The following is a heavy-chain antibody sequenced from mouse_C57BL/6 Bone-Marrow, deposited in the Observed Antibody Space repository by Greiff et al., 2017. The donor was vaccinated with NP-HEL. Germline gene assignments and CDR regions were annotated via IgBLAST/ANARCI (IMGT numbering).Heavy chain of an antibody. D-gene: IGHD2-3*01. Sequence: QVTLKESGPGILQPSQTLSLTCSFSGFSLSTFGMGVGWIRQPSGKGLVWLAPIWWDADKYYNPALKSRLTISKDTSKNQAFLKIAKVDTADTATYYCARKGDDGYYAYWGQGTTLTVSS. CDR2: IWWDADK. J-gene: IGHJ2*01. CDR1: GFSLSTFGMG. CDR3: ARKGDDGYYAY. V-gene: IGHV8-8*01.